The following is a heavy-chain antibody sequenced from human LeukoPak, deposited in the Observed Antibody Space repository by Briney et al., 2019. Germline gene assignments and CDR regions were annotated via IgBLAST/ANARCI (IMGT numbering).Heavy chain of an antibody. Sequence: PSETLSLTCSVPGGSISSYYWNWIRQPPGKGLEWIGYIYYSGSTNYNPSLKSRVTISVDTSKNQISLKLSSVTAADTAVYYCVGRKSGYHHFENWGQGTLVTVSS. V-gene: IGHV4-59*01. D-gene: IGHD3-3*01. CDR3: VGRKSGYHHFEN. J-gene: IGHJ4*02. CDR2: IYYSGST. CDR1: GGSISSYY.